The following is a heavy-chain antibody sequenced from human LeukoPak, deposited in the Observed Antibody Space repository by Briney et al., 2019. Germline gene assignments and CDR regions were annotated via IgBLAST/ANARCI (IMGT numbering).Heavy chain of an antibody. CDR1: GFTFSSYA. CDR3: AREGSTY. CDR2: ISSNGGST. J-gene: IGHJ4*02. D-gene: IGHD3-10*01. Sequence: PGGSLRLSCAASGFTFSSYAMHWVRQAPGKGLEYVSAISSNGGSTYYASSVKGRFTISRDNSKNTLYLQMGSLRAEDMAVYYCAREGSTYWGQGTLVTVSS. V-gene: IGHV3-64*01.